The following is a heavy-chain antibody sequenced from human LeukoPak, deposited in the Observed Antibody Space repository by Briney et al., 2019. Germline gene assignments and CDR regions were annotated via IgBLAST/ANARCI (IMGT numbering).Heavy chain of an antibody. Sequence: GGSLRLSCTASGFSFSNYWMSWVRQAPGKGLEWVATTKPDGSDKYYVDSVKGRFTISRDNAKNALYLQMNSLRADDTAMYYCARRGFFDLWGRGTLVSVSS. J-gene: IGHJ2*01. CDR2: TKPDGSDK. CDR1: GFSFSNYW. CDR3: ARRGFFDL. V-gene: IGHV3-7*03.